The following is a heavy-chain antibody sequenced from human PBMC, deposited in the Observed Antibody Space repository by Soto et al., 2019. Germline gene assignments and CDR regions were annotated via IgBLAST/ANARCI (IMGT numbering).Heavy chain of an antibody. CDR2: IDWDDDK. CDR3: ARIRSYYDSSGPMGAHNAFDI. J-gene: IGHJ3*02. CDR1: GFSLSTSGMC. D-gene: IGHD3-22*01. Sequence: SGPTLVNPTQTLTLTCTFSGFSLSTSGMCVSWIRQPPGKALEWLALIDWDDDKYYSTSLKTRLTISKDTSKNQAVLTMTNMDPVDTATYYCARIRSYYDSSGPMGAHNAFDIWGQGTMVTVSS. V-gene: IGHV2-70*01.